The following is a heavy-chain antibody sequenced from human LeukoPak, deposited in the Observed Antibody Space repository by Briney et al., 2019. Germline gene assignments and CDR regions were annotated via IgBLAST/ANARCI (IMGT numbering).Heavy chain of an antibody. CDR3: ARGLGDCGSTSCSKTDYFDY. V-gene: IGHV1-69*13. Sequence: SVKVSCKASGGTFSSYAISWVRQAPGQGLEWMGGIIPIFGTANYAQKFQGRVTITADESTSTAYMELSSLRSEDTAVYYCARGLGDCGSTSCSKTDYFDYWGQGTLVTVSS. CDR1: GGTFSSYA. CDR2: IIPIFGTA. D-gene: IGHD2-2*01. J-gene: IGHJ4*02.